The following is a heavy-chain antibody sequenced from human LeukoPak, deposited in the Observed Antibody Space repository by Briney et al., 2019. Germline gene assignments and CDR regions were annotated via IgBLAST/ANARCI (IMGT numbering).Heavy chain of an antibody. V-gene: IGHV4-59*12. CDR2: IYYNENT. D-gene: IGHD3-22*01. J-gene: IGHJ4*02. Sequence: SETLSLTCTVSGGSISSYYWSWIRQPPGKGLEWIGYIYYNENTNYNPSLKSRVTISVDTSKSQFSLKLSSVTAADTAVYYCARRDYYESSKNDYFDYWGQGTLVTVSS. CDR1: GGSISSYY. CDR3: ARRDYYESSKNDYFDY.